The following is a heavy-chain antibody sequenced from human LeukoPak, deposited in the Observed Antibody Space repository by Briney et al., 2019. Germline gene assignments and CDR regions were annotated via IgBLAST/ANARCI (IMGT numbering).Heavy chain of an antibody. CDR3: ARHAYSSSWYLGY. CDR1: GGSISSYY. Sequence: SETLSLTCTVSGGSISSYYWSWIRQPPGKGLEWIGYIYYSGSTNYNPSLKSRVTISVDTSKNQFSLKLSSVTAADTAVYYCARHAYSSSWYLGYWGQGTLVTVSS. D-gene: IGHD6-13*01. V-gene: IGHV4-59*08. CDR2: IYYSGST. J-gene: IGHJ4*02.